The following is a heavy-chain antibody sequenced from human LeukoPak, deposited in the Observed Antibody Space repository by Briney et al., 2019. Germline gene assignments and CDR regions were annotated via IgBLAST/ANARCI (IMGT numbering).Heavy chain of an antibody. Sequence: GESLKISCKGSGYSFTSYWIGWVRQMPGKGLEWMGIIYPGDSDTRYSPSLQGQVTISADKSISTAYLQWSSLKASDTAMYYCARHSDYGGKKGRFDPWGQGTLVTVSS. CDR2: IYPGDSDT. CDR1: GYSFTSYW. V-gene: IGHV5-51*01. CDR3: ARHSDYGGKKGRFDP. D-gene: IGHD4-23*01. J-gene: IGHJ5*02.